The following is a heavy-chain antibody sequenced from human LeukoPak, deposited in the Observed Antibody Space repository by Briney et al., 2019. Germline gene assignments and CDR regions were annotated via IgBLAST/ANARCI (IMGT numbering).Heavy chain of an antibody. D-gene: IGHD6-19*01. CDR2: FYYSGST. CDR1: GGSISSSLYY. Sequence: SETLSLTCTVSGGSISSSLYYWGWIRQAPGKGLEWIGSFYYSGSTYYNASLKSRVTISVDTSKSQFSLKLSSVTATDTAVYYRTATTRGWHGVGDYWGQGTLVTVSS. V-gene: IGHV4-39*01. CDR3: TATTRGWHGVGDY. J-gene: IGHJ4*02.